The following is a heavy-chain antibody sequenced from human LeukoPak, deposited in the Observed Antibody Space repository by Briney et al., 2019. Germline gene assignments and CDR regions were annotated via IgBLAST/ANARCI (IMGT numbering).Heavy chain of an antibody. CDR1: APSFSTYY. CDR3: AMRRHYGRNYYMAV. CDR2: INDSGRI. D-gene: IGHD4-17*01. V-gene: IGHV4-34*01. J-gene: IGHJ6*03. Sequence: SETLSLTCAVYAPSFSTYYWRWVRQPPGKGLERIGEINDSGRINYSPSLMSRVTVSVDTSKNQFSLRLTSVTATDTAVYYCAMRRHYGRNYYMAVWGNGATVSVSS.